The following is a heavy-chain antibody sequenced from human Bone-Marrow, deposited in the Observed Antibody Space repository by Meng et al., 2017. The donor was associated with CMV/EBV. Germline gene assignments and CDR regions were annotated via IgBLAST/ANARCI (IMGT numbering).Heavy chain of an antibody. J-gene: IGHJ4*02. CDR3: ARGAKWAIVVVPAAGSYFDY. CDR2: IYSAGSST. Sequence: GGSLRLSCAASGFTFSTYAMSWVRQAPGKGLEWVSVIYSAGSSTYYADSVKGRFTISRDNAKNSLYLQMNSLRAEDTAVYYCARGAKWAIVVVPAAGSYFDYWGQGTLVPVSS. CDR1: GFTFSTYA. D-gene: IGHD2-2*01. V-gene: IGHV3-23*03.